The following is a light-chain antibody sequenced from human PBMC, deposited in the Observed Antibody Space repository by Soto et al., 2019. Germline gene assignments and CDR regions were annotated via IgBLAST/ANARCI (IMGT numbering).Light chain of an antibody. V-gene: IGKV3-11*01. CDR2: DAS. J-gene: IGKJ3*01. CDR3: QQRSNCS. Sequence: EIVLTQSPATLSLSPGERATLSCRASQSVSSYLAWYQQKPGQAPRLLIYDASNRATGIPARFSGSGSGTDFTLTISSREPEDFAVYYCQQRSNCSFGPGTKVDIK. CDR1: QSVSSY.